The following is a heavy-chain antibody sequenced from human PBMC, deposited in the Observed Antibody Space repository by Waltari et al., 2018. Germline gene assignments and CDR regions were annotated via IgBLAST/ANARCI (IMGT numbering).Heavy chain of an antibody. Sequence: QVQLLQSGAEVKKPGASVKLSCKASGYTFTSYDLNLWRRAIGQALEWMGWMNPNSGNTGYAQKFQGRVTMTRNTSISTAYMELSSLRSEDTAVYYCARPRGYSYGARALDWFDPWGQGTLVTVSS. CDR2: MNPNSGNT. J-gene: IGHJ5*02. CDR1: GYTFTSYD. V-gene: IGHV1-8*01. D-gene: IGHD5-18*01. CDR3: ARPRGYSYGARALDWFDP.